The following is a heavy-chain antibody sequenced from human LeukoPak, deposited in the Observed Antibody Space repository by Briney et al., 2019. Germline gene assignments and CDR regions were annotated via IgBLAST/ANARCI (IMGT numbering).Heavy chain of an antibody. D-gene: IGHD3-10*01. CDR2: IFHSGST. Sequence: SETLSLTCAVSGASISSNNWWSWVRQPPGRGLEWIGEIFHSGSTNYNPSLKSRVTISVDKSKNQFSLKLSSVTAADTAVYYCARDSPYYYGSGSATYYMDVWGKGTTVTISS. J-gene: IGHJ6*03. V-gene: IGHV4-4*02. CDR1: GASISSNNW. CDR3: ARDSPYYYGSGSATYYMDV.